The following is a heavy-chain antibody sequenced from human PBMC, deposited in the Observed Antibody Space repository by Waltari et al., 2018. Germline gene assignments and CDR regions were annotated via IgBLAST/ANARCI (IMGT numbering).Heavy chain of an antibody. D-gene: IGHD1-26*01. CDR3: ARRVPVGANAFDI. CDR2: IYYRSKWSN. Sequence: QVQLPQSGPGLVKPSQTLSLPCALSGNSVSNNSANWNWIRQSPSRGLEWLGRIYYRSKWSNDYAVSVRSRITINPDTSKNQFSLQLNSVTPEDTAVYYCARRVPVGANAFDIWGQGTMVTVSS. CDR1: GNSVSNNSAN. J-gene: IGHJ3*02. V-gene: IGHV6-1*01.